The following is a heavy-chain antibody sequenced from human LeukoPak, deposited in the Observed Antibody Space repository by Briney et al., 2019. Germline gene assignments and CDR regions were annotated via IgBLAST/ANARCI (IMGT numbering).Heavy chain of an antibody. D-gene: IGHD5-12*01. V-gene: IGHV4-59*01. CDR1: GRSISRYY. CDR3: ARGRYGGYTFDY. Sequence: KSSETLSLTCTGSGRSISRYYWSWIQQPPGKGLEGIGYTYYSGNTNYNPPLKSRITIAVDTSKNQFSLKLSSVTAADTAVYYCARGRYGGYTFDYWGQRTLVTVSS. CDR2: TYYSGNT. J-gene: IGHJ4*02.